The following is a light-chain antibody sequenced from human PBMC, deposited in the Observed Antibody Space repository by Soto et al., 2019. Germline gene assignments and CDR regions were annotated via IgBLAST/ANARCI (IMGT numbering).Light chain of an antibody. CDR2: RIY. Sequence: IVMTQSPATLSVSPGERVTFSCRASQGINRKLAWYQHKAGQAPRLLIHRIYIRAAGIPDRFTGSASGTDFTLTISRLEPEDSAVYYCQQYDNFPKTFGQGTKLDIK. J-gene: IGKJ1*01. CDR1: QGINRK. CDR3: QQYDNFPKT. V-gene: IGKV3D-15*01.